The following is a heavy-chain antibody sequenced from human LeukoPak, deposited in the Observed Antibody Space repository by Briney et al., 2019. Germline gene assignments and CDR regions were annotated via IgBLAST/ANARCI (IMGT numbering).Heavy chain of an antibody. J-gene: IGHJ4*02. CDR1: GFTFSSYA. V-gene: IGHV3-23*01. Sequence: PGGSLRLSCAASGFTFSSYAMSWVRQAPGKGLEWVSAISGSGGSTYYADSVKGRFTISRDNSKNTLYLQMNSLRAEDTAVYYCAKDLSPRGYCSGGSCYSWDYWGQGTLVTVSS. CDR3: AKDLSPRGYCSGGSCYSWDY. D-gene: IGHD2-15*01. CDR2: ISGSGGST.